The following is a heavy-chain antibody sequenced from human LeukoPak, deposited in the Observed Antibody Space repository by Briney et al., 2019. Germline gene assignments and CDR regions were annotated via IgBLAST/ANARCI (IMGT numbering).Heavy chain of an antibody. V-gene: IGHV3-7*01. CDR1: GFTFSSYW. CDR3: ARSPSYLYSGSYYDYYYYMDV. CDR2: IKQDGGEK. J-gene: IGHJ6*03. Sequence: PGGSLRLSCAASGFTFSSYWISWVRQAPGKGLEWVANIKQDGGEKYYVDSVKGRFTISRDNAKNSLYLQMNSLRAEDTAVYYCARSPSYLYSGSYYDYYYYMDVWGKGTTVTVSS. D-gene: IGHD1-26*01.